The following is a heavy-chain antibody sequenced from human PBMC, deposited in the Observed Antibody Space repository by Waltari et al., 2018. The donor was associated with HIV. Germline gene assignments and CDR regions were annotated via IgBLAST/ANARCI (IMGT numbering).Heavy chain of an antibody. V-gene: IGHV4-59*01. Sequence: QVQLQESGPGLVKPSETLSLTCTVSGGSISSYYWSWIRQPPGKGLEWIGYIYYSGSTNYNPPLKIRVTISVDTSKNQFSLKLSSVTAADTAVYYCARGPHSYYGMDVWGQGTTVTVSS. CDR1: GGSISSYY. J-gene: IGHJ6*02. CDR2: IYYSGST. CDR3: ARGPHSYYGMDV.